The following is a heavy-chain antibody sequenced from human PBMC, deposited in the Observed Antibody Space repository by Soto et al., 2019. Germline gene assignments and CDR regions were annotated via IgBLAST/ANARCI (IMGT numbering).Heavy chain of an antibody. D-gene: IGHD5-18*01. CDR1: GASITSTNW. CDR2: VYHNGAT. J-gene: IGHJ4*02. V-gene: IGHV4-4*02. Sequence: QVQLQESGPGLVRPSETLSLTCTVSGASITSTNWWSWVRQPPGKGLEYIGEVYHNGATKYNPSLESRVSMSVDRSKNQFSLRLSSVTAADTAVYYCARLQGIQLWDWGQGTLVTISS. CDR3: ARLQGIQLWD.